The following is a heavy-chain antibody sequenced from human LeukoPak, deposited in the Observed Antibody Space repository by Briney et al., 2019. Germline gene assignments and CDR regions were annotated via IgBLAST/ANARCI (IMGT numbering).Heavy chain of an antibody. CDR3: AREGYYDSSGYPFDP. CDR2: INPNSGGT. J-gene: IGHJ5*02. CDR1: GYTFTGYY. Sequence: ASVKVSCKASGYTFTGYYMHWVRQAPGQGLEWMGWINPNSGGTNYAQKFQGRVTMTRDTSISTAYMELSRLRSDDTAVYYCAREGYYDSSGYPFDPWGQGTLVTVSS. V-gene: IGHV1-2*02. D-gene: IGHD3-22*01.